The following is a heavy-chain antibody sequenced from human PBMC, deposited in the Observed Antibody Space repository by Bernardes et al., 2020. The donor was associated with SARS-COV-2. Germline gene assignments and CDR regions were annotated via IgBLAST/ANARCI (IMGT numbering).Heavy chain of an antibody. J-gene: IGHJ3*02. D-gene: IGHD3-22*01. CDR2: FDPEDGEA. CDR3: TTSLSLTVVVYAFDI. Sequence: ASVKVSCKVSGYTLSDLSMHWVRQAPGKGLEWMGSFDPEDGEAVYAQKFLGRVTMTADTSTYTSYMELSSLRSDDMAVYYCTTSLSLTVVVYAFDIWGQG. V-gene: IGHV1-24*01. CDR1: GYTLSDLS.